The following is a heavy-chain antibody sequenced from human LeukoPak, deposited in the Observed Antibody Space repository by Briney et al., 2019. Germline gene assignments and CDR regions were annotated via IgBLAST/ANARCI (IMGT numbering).Heavy chain of an antibody. CDR3: TRVGYVDEGIDY. CDR1: GFPFSSYW. J-gene: IGHJ4*02. CDR2: IKQDGSKK. V-gene: IGHV3-7*04. Sequence: GGSLRLSCVASGFPFSSYWMTWVRQAPGKGLEWVANIKQDGSKKSYVDSVKGRFTISRDNAKNSLYLQMNSLRAEDTAIYYCTRVGYVDEGIDYWGQGTLVTVSS. D-gene: IGHD4-17*01.